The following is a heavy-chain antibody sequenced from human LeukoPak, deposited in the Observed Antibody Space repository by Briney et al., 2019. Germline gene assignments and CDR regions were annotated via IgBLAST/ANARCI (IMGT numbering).Heavy chain of an antibody. V-gene: IGHV3-53*04. CDR2: IYSAGNT. J-gene: IGHJ4*02. CDR3: SRGSGWLSVY. Sequence: GGSLRLPCVASGFTVSSNYMSWVRQAPGKGLEWVSVIYSAGNTYYADSVKGRFTISRHNSENTLYLHMNSLRVEDTAVYYCSRGSGWLSVYWGQGTLVTVSS. CDR1: GFTVSSNY. D-gene: IGHD6-19*01.